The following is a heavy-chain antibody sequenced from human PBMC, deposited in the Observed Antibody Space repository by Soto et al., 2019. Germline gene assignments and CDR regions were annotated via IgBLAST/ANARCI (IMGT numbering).Heavy chain of an antibody. Sequence: PLQTLSLTCAISGDSVSSNSAAWNWIRQSPSRGLEWLGRTYYRSKWYKEYAASVRSRITINPDTSKNQFSLQLNSVSPEDTAVYYCARTVGWLDPWGQGTLVTVSS. CDR1: GDSVSSNSAA. D-gene: IGHD2-15*01. CDR3: ARTVGWLDP. V-gene: IGHV6-1*01. CDR2: TYYRSKWYK. J-gene: IGHJ5*02.